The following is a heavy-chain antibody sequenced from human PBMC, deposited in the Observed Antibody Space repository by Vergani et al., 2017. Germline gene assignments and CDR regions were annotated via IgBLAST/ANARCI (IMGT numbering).Heavy chain of an antibody. D-gene: IGHD2-15*01. J-gene: IGHJ6*02. CDR2: INAGNGNT. CDR3: ALVCGIIRRCFYYSSMDV. V-gene: IGHV1-3*01. Sequence: QVQLVQSGAEVKKPGASVKVSCKASGYTFTSYAMHWVRQAPGQRLEWMGWINAGNGNTKYSQKFQGRVTITRDTSASTAYMELSSLRSDDTAVYYCALVCGIIRRCFYYSSMDVCVQGTTVTVSS. CDR1: GYTFTSYA.